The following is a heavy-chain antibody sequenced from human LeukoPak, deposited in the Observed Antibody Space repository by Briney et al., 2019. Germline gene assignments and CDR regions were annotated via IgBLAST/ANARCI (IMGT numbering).Heavy chain of an antibody. CDR3: VTPRSWELSDMAV. CDR2: VYHNGET. V-gene: IGHV4-38-2*02. D-gene: IGHD1-26*01. J-gene: IGHJ6*03. CDR1: GYSITTNYY. Sequence: PSETPSLTCTVSGYSITTNYYWAWIRQSPGTGLEWIGSVYHNGETYYNPSLKSRVIISVDTSKNEFSLRLTSVTAADTAVYYCVTPRSWELSDMAVWGKGTTVIVSS.